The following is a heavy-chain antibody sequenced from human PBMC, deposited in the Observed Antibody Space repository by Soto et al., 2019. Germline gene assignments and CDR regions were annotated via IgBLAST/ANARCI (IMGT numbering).Heavy chain of an antibody. D-gene: IGHD6-13*01. Sequence: VQLLESGGGLVQPGGSLRLSCAASGFTFRDHAMSWVRQAPGKGLQWVSDISSNGGGTFYADSVKGRFTISRDNSKNTLHLQMNRLRDEDTAIYYCAKRHGRKLENWHSDVWGRGSLVTVSS. CDR3: AKRHGRKLENWHSDV. CDR1: GFTFRDHA. J-gene: IGHJ2*01. CDR2: ISSNGGGT. V-gene: IGHV3-23*01.